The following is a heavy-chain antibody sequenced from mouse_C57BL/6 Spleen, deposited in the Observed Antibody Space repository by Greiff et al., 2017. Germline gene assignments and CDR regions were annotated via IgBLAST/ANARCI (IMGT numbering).Heavy chain of an antibody. CDR2: IYPRDGST. CDR3: ERFYYRNYFDY. J-gene: IGHJ2*01. CDR1: GYTFTDHT. D-gene: IGHD2-14*01. V-gene: IGHV1-78*01. Sequence: QVQLQQSDAELVKPGASVKISCKVSGYTFTDHTIHWMKQRPEQGLEWIGYIYPRDGSTKYNEKFKGKATLTADKSSSTAYMQLNSLTSEDSSFYFGERFYYRNYFDYWGQGTTLTVSS.